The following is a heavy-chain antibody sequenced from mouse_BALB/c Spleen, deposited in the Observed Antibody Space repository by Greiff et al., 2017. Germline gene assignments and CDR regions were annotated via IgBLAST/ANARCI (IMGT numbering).Heavy chain of an antibody. CDR1: GYSFTGYY. J-gene: IGHJ4*01. Sequence: EVQLQQSGPELVKPGASVKISCKASGYSFTGYYMHWVKQSHVKSLEWIGRINPYNGATSYNQNFKDKASLTVDKSSSTAYMELHSLTSEDSAVYYGASLGSSYDYAMDYWGQGTSVTVSS. CDR2: INPYNGAT. CDR3: ASLGSSYDYAMDY. V-gene: IGHV1-26*01. D-gene: IGHD1-1*01.